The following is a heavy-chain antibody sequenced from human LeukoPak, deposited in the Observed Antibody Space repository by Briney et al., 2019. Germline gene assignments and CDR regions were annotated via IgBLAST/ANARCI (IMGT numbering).Heavy chain of an antibody. CDR1: GFTFRNYP. V-gene: IGHV3-30*04. J-gene: IGHJ6*03. Sequence: GGSLRLSCLGSGFTFRNYPMYGVRQAPGKGLECMAVISYDGNTKYYADSVKGRFTLSGDNSKNTVYLQVDSQRSEDTAVYCRAASRITMIGDYMDFWGRGTAVTVSS. CDR3: AASRITMIGDYMDF. D-gene: IGHD3-22*01. CDR2: ISYDGNTK.